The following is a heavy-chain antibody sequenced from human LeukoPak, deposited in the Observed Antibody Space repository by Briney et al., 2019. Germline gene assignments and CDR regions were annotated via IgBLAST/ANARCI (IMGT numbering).Heavy chain of an antibody. CDR3: ARESLWFGELLRAFDY. Sequence: GGSLRLSCAASGFTFSSYAMHWVRQAPGKGLEYVSAISSNGGSTYYANSVKGRFTISRDNSKNTLYLQMGSLRAEDMAVYYCARESLWFGELLRAFDYWGQGTLVTVSS. D-gene: IGHD3-10*01. CDR2: ISSNGGST. CDR1: GFTFSSYA. J-gene: IGHJ4*02. V-gene: IGHV3-64*01.